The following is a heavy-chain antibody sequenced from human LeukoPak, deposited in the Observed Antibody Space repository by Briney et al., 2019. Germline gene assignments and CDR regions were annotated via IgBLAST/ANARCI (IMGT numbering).Heavy chain of an antibody. J-gene: IGHJ3*02. CDR1: GYTLTELS. V-gene: IGHV1-24*01. CDR3: ETDQSGDYVVDAFDI. D-gene: IGHD4-17*01. CDR2: FDPEDGET. Sequence: ASVKVSCKVSGYTLTELSMHWVRQAPGKGLEWMGGFDPEDGETIYAQKFQGRVTMTEDTSTDTAYMELSRLRSEDTAVYYCETDQSGDYVVDAFDIWGQGTMVTVSS.